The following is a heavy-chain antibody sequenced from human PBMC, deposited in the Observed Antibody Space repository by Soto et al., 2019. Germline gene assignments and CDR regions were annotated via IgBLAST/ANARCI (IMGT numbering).Heavy chain of an antibody. D-gene: IGHD1-26*01. CDR2: IYYSGSA. CDR3: ARGYYKFYYYYYGMDV. J-gene: IGHJ6*02. V-gene: IGHV4-59*01. CDR1: GGSISSYY. Sequence: LSLTCTVSGGSISSYYWSWIRQPPGKGLEGIGYIYYSGSANYNPSLKSRVTISVDTSKNQFSVTLSSVTAEDTAVYYCARGYYKFYYYYYGMDVWGQGTTVTVSS.